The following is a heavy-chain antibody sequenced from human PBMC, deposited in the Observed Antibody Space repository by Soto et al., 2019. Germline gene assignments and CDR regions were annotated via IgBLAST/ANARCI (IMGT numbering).Heavy chain of an antibody. V-gene: IGHV4-39*01. J-gene: IGHJ4*02. CDR1: GGSISGSGYY. D-gene: IGHD3-3*01. CDR2: IYYSGTT. CDR3: LRPYYDFWSGENLFAF. Sequence: ELLSLRWCVSGGSISGSGYYWGRKRQPPGKGLEWLGTIYYSGTTSYNPSLQSRVSIFVDTSKNQFSLKLSSVTAADTAVYFCLRPYYDFWSGENLFAFRGQGTLVTVTS.